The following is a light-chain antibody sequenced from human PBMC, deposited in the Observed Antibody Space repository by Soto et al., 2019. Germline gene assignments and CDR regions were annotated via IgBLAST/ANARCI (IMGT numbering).Light chain of an antibody. V-gene: IGLV2-14*01. J-gene: IGLJ2*01. CDR1: SSDVGGYNY. CDR2: DVS. Sequence: QSALTQPASVFGSPGQSITISCTGTSSDVGGYNYVSWYQQHPGKAPKLMIYDVSNRPSGVSNRFSGSKSGNTASLTISGLQAEDEADYYCRSYTSSSTLDVVFGGGTKVTVL. CDR3: RSYTSSSTLDVV.